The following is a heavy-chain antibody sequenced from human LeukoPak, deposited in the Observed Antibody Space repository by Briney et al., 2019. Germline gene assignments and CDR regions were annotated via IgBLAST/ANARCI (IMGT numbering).Heavy chain of an antibody. CDR2: IVVGSGNT. CDR1: GFTFTSSA. Sequence: SVKVSCKASGFTFTSSAMQWVRQARGQRLEWIGWIVVGSGNTNYAQKFQERVTITRDMSTSTAYMELSSLRSEDTAVYYCAADPSGSYLFDYWGQGTLVTVSS. CDR3: AADPSGSYLFDY. D-gene: IGHD1-26*01. V-gene: IGHV1-58*02. J-gene: IGHJ4*02.